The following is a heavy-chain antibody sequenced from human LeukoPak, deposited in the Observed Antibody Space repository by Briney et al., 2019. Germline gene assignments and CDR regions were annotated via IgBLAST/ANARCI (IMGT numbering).Heavy chain of an antibody. D-gene: IGHD6-19*01. CDR1: GFTFSSYA. V-gene: IGHV3-23*01. Sequence: GGSLRLSCAASGFTFSSYAMSWVRQAPGKGLEWVAAISGSGGSTYYADSVKGRFTISRDNSKNTLYLQMNSLRAEDTAVYYCANLPVAVAGTLDYWGQGTLVTVSS. CDR3: ANLPVAVAGTLDY. J-gene: IGHJ4*02. CDR2: ISGSGGST.